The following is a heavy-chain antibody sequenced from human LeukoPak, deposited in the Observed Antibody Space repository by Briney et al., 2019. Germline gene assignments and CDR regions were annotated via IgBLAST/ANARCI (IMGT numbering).Heavy chain of an antibody. CDR3: ASRGGYYDY. Sequence: GGSLRLSCAASGFTFSSYAMSWVRQAPGKGLEWVSAISGSGGSTYFADSVKGRSTISRDNSKNTLYLQMSSLRAEDTAVYYCASRGGYYDYWGQGTLVTVSS. D-gene: IGHD3-16*01. CDR2: ISGSGGST. J-gene: IGHJ4*02. CDR1: GFTFSSYA. V-gene: IGHV3-23*01.